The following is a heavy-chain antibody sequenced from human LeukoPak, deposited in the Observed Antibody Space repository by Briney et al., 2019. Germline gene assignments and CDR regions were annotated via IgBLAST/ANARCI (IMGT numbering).Heavy chain of an antibody. Sequence: GGSLRLSCAASGFTFRSSTMNWVRQAPGKGLEWVSSISSSSSYIYYADSMKGRFTISRDNAKNSLYLQMNSLRAEDTAVYYCARAPPLYDFWSGYGAFDIWGQGTMVTVSS. V-gene: IGHV3-21*01. CDR2: ISSSSSYI. J-gene: IGHJ3*02. CDR1: GFTFRSST. D-gene: IGHD3-3*01. CDR3: ARAPPLYDFWSGYGAFDI.